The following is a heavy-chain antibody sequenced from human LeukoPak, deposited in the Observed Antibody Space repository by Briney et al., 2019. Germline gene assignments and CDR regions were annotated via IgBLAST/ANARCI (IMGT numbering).Heavy chain of an antibody. Sequence: ASVKVSCKASGGTFSSYAISWVRQAPGQGLEWMGRINPNSGVTNYAQKFQGRVTMTRDTSISTAYMELSRLRSDDTAVYYCARTPVDTAMVLWWFDPWGQGTLVTVSS. D-gene: IGHD5-18*01. J-gene: IGHJ5*02. CDR3: ARTPVDTAMVLWWFDP. CDR2: INPNSGVT. CDR1: GGTFSSYA. V-gene: IGHV1-2*06.